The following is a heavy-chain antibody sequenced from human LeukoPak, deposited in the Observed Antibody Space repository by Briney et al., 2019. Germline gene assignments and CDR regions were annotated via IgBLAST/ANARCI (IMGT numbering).Heavy chain of an antibody. CDR1: GYTFTGYY. CDR2: INPSGSST. J-gene: IGHJ4*02. CDR3: ARGGRWSKSWGVTRVEDY. V-gene: IGHV1-46*01. D-gene: IGHD2-21*02. Sequence: ASVKVSCKASGYTFTGYYMHWVRQAPGQGLEWMGMINPSGSSTTYAQKFQVRVTMTTDTSTSTVYMQLRSLRSEDTAVYYCARGGRWSKSWGVTRVEDYWGQGTLVTVSS.